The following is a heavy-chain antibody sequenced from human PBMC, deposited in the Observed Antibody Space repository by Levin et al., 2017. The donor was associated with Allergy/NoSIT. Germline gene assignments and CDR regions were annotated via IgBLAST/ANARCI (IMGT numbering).Heavy chain of an antibody. D-gene: IGHD6-19*01. J-gene: IGHJ4*02. CDR1: GFTFSNYG. Sequence: GGSLRLSCVGSGFTFSNYGMNWVRQAPGKGLEWVAIISSDGSDRYYADSVKGRFTISRDNPKSTLYLQMNSLSADDTAVYYCVKQAEKAVAGIDDYWGQGTLVTVSS. CDR2: ISSDGSDR. V-gene: IGHV3-30*18. CDR3: VKQAEKAVAGIDDY.